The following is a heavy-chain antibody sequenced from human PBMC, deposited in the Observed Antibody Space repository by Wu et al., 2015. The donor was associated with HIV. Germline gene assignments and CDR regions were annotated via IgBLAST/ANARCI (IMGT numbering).Heavy chain of an antibody. V-gene: IGHV1-2*02. CDR2: TNPNSGGT. CDR3: ARDKRGYDVLTGYYIYFDY. CDR1: GYTFNDYY. D-gene: IGHD3-9*01. Sequence: QVQLVQSGAEVKKPGASMKVSCKASGYTFNDYYIQWVRQAPGQGLEWMGWTNPNSGGTNYAQNFEDRVTMTRDTSITTVYMELRSLRSDDTAVYYCARDKRGYDVLTGYYIYFDYWGQGTLVTVSS. J-gene: IGHJ4*02.